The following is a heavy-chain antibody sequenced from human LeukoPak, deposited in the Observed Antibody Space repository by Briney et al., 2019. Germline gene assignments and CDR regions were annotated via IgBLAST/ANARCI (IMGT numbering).Heavy chain of an antibody. J-gene: IGHJ2*01. V-gene: IGHV4-34*01. D-gene: IGHD3-9*01. CDR3: ARGGYDILTGYSYWYFDL. Sequence: SETLPLTCAVYGGSFSGYYWSWIRQPPGKGLEWIGEINHSGSTNYNPSLKSRVTISVDTSKNQFSLKLSSVTAADTAVYYCARGGYDILTGYSYWYFDLWGRGTLVTVSS. CDR1: GGSFSGYY. CDR2: INHSGST.